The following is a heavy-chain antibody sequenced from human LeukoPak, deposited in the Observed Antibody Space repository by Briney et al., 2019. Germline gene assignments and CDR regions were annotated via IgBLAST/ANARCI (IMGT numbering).Heavy chain of an antibody. V-gene: IGHV3-33*01. Sequence: PERSLRLSCAASGFTFSSYGMHWVRQAPGKGLEWVAVIWYDGSNKYYADSVKGRFTISRDNSKNTLYLQMNSLRAEDTAVYYCARGREESSWYEAAYYWGQGTLVTVSS. J-gene: IGHJ4*02. CDR3: ARGREESSWYEAAYY. CDR2: IWYDGSNK. D-gene: IGHD6-13*01. CDR1: GFTFSSYG.